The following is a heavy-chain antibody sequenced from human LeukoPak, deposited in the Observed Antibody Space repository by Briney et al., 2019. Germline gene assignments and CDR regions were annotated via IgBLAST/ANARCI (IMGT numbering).Heavy chain of an antibody. CDR2: TYYRSKWYN. CDR1: GDSVSSNSAA. V-gene: IGHV6-1*01. D-gene: IGHD3-9*01. Sequence: SQTLSLTCAISGDSVSSNSAAWNWIRQSPSRGLEWLGRTYYRSKWYNDYAVSVKSRITINPDTSKNQFSLQLNSMTPEDTAVYYCARDAPSPTGYYYYGMDVWGQGTTVTVSS. CDR3: ARDAPSPTGYYYYGMDV. J-gene: IGHJ6*02.